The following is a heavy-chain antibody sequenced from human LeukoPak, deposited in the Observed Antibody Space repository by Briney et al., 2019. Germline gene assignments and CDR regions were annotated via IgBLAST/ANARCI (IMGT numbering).Heavy chain of an antibody. Sequence: SETLSLTCTVSGGSISSYYWSWIRQPPGKGLEWIGYIYYSGSTNYNPSLKSRVTMSVDTSKNQFSLKLSSVTAADTAVYYCARDREGITFGGVIVNNWFDPWGQGTLVTVSS. J-gene: IGHJ5*02. CDR1: GGSISSYY. D-gene: IGHD3-16*02. V-gene: IGHV4-59*01. CDR2: IYYSGST. CDR3: ARDREGITFGGVIVNNWFDP.